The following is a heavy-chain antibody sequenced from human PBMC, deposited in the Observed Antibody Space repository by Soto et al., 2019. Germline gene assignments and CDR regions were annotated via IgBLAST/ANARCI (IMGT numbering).Heavy chain of an antibody. V-gene: IGHV1-18*01. CDR1: GYTFPSYG. J-gene: IGHJ5*02. D-gene: IGHD3-10*01. Sequence: ASVKVSCKASGYTFPSYGISWVRQAPGQGLEWMGWISAYNGNTNYAQKLQGRVTMTTDTSTSTAYMELRSLRSDDTAVYYRARATMVRGSPQFDPWGQGTLVTVSS. CDR3: ARATMVRGSPQFDP. CDR2: ISAYNGNT.